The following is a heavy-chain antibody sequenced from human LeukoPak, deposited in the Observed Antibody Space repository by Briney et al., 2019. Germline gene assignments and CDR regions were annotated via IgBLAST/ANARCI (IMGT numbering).Heavy chain of an antibody. D-gene: IGHD3/OR15-3a*01. CDR3: AKARDFQTQFDY. CDR1: GFTFSSYG. CDR2: IRYDGSNK. Sequence: GGSLRLSCAASGFTFSSYGMHWGRQAPGKGLEWVAFIRYDGSNKYYADSVKGRFTISRDNSKNTLYLQMNSLRAEDTAVYYCAKARDFQTQFDYWGQGTLVTVSS. V-gene: IGHV3-30*02. J-gene: IGHJ4*02.